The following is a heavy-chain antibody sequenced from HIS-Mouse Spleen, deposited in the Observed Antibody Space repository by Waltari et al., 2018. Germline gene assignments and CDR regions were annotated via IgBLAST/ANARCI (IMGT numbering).Heavy chain of an antibody. CDR2: SYYSGGT. D-gene: IGHD6-13*01. Sequence: QLQLQESGPGLAKPSATLSLTCTVSGGSISSSSYYWGWIRQPPGKGLEWIGISYYSGGTYYTPPLMGRVTIPVDTSKNQCSLELSSVTAADTAVYYCAREIPYSSSWYDWYFDLWGRGTLVTVSS. CDR1: GGSISSSSYY. V-gene: IGHV4-39*07. J-gene: IGHJ2*01. CDR3: AREIPYSSSWYDWYFDL.